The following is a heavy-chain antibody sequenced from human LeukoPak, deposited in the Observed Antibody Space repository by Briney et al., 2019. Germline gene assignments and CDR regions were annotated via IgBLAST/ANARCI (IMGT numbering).Heavy chain of an antibody. CDR1: GGPISSYY. J-gene: IGHJ6*02. CDR2: IYYSGST. V-gene: IGHV4-59*08. Sequence: SETLSLTCTVSGGPISSYYWSWIRQPPGKGLEWIGYIYYSGSTNYNPSLKSRVTISVDTSKNQFSLKLSSVTAADTAAYYCARRGDYYGMDVWGQGTTVTVSS. CDR3: ARRGDYYGMDV.